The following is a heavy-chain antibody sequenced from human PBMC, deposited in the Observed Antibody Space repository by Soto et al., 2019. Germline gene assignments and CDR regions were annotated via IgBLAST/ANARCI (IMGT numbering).Heavy chain of an antibody. V-gene: IGHV1-18*01. D-gene: IGHD3-9*01. CDR2: ISAYNGNT. CDR1: GYTFTSYG. Sequence: QVQLVQSGAEVKKPGASVKVSCKASGYTFTSYGISWVRQAPGQGLEWMGWISAYNGNTNYAQKLQGRVTMTTDTSTSTAYMELRSLRSDDTAVYYCARDHPDYDILTGYYSDWFDPWGQGTLVTVSS. CDR3: ARDHPDYDILTGYYSDWFDP. J-gene: IGHJ5*02.